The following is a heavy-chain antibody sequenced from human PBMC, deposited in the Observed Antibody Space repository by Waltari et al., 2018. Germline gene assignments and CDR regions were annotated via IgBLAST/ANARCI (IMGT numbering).Heavy chain of an antibody. CDR2: INSDESST. CDR3: VRYSSGSFD. CDR1: GVTIRGYW. Sequence: EVQLVESGGGLVQPGGSLRLSCAAAGVTIRGYWMHWVRQAPGKGPVWISRINSDESSTNYADSVRGRFTISRDNAKNTLYLQMYSLRVEDTAVYYCVRYSSGSFDWGQGTLVTVSS. D-gene: IGHD6-19*01. J-gene: IGHJ4*02. V-gene: IGHV3-74*01.